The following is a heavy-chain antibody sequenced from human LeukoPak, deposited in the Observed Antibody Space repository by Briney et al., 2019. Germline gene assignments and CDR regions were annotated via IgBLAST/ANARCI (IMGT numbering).Heavy chain of an antibody. J-gene: IGHJ4*02. D-gene: IGHD6-19*01. V-gene: IGHV4-38-2*02. CDR1: GYPISYGYY. CDR2: IYHSGST. Sequence: PSETLSLTCTVSGYPISYGYYWGWIRQPPGKGLEWIGSIYHSGSTYYNPSLKSRVTTSVDTSKNQFSLKLSSVTAADTAVYYCARLGVAGYFDYWGQGTLVTVSS. CDR3: ARLGVAGYFDY.